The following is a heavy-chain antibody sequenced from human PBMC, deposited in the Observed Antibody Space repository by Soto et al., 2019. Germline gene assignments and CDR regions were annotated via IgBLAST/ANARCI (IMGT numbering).Heavy chain of an antibody. J-gene: IGHJ6*02. CDR3: ARCPPVVAAGIFHYYGMDV. V-gene: IGHV1-69*06. Sequence: QVQLVQSGADVKKTGSSVKVSCEASGGTFSNYAISWVRQAPGQGLEWMGGIIPLSGTAIYAQKFQGRVTVTADKSTGIAYMELSSLRSEDTAVYYCARCPPVVAAGIFHYYGMDVWGQGTTVIVSS. CDR2: IIPLSGTA. CDR1: GGTFSNYA. D-gene: IGHD2-2*01.